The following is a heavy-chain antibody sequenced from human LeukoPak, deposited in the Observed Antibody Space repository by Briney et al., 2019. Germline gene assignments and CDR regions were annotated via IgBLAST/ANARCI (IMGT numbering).Heavy chain of an antibody. CDR3: AKDLSSGYYFDATPADAFDI. CDR2: ISGSGGST. D-gene: IGHD3-22*01. Sequence: GGSLRLSCAASGFTFSSYAMSWVRQAPGKGLEWVSAISGSGGSTYYADPVKGRFTFSRDNYKNILYLQRNRLRAEDTALYYCAKDLSSGYYFDATPADAFDIWGQGTMVTVSS. V-gene: IGHV3-23*01. CDR1: GFTFSSYA. J-gene: IGHJ3*02.